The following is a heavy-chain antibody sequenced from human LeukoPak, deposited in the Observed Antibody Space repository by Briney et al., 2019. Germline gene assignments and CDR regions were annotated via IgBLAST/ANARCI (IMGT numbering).Heavy chain of an antibody. J-gene: IGHJ4*02. V-gene: IGHV4-31*03. D-gene: IGHD3-10*01. CDR3: ARVGYGSGSQFLRY. CDR2: IYYSGNT. CDR1: GGSISSAGYS. Sequence: SQTLSLTCTVSGGSISSAGYSWSWIRQHPGKGLEWIGYIYYSGNTYYNSSLKSRVTISVDTSKNQFSLKLSSVTAADTAVYYCARVGYGSGSQFLRYWGQGTLVTVSS.